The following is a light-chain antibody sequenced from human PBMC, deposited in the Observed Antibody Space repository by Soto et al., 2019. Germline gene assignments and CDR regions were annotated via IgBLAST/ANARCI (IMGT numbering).Light chain of an antibody. CDR3: QQRSNWPRALT. V-gene: IGKV3-11*01. J-gene: IGKJ4*01. Sequence: EIVLTQSPATLSLSPGERATLSCRASQSVSSYLAWYQQKPGQAPRLLIYDASNRATGIPARFSGSGSGTDFTLTISSLVPEDFAVYYCQQRSNWPRALTFGGGTKV. CDR2: DAS. CDR1: QSVSSY.